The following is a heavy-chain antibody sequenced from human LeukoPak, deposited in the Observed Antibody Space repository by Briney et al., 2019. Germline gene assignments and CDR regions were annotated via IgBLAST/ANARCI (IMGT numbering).Heavy chain of an antibody. CDR1: GGSISSGSCY. J-gene: IGHJ4*03. Sequence: PSETLSLTCTVSGGSISSGSCYWSWIRQHPGKALECIGYIYSSGSTYYNPSLKSRVTISVDTSKKQFSLKLSSVTAADTAVYYCARYYFGSGSYFDYWGQGTLVTVSS. CDR2: IYSSGST. CDR3: ARYYFGSGSYFDY. V-gene: IGHV4-31*03. D-gene: IGHD3-10*01.